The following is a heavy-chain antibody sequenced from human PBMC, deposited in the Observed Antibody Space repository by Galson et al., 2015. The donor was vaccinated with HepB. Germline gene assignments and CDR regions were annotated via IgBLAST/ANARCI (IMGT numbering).Heavy chain of an antibody. J-gene: IGHJ4*02. CDR1: GYSFTSYW. V-gene: IGHV5-51*01. D-gene: IGHD2-21*02. CDR3: ARHRPYCGGDCYDFDYWGQGTLATVSSGSGYYRGRGYFDY. Sequence: QSGAEVKKPGESLKISCKGSGYSFTSYWIGWVRQMPGKGLEWMGIIYPGDSDTRYSPSFQGQVTISADKSISTAYLQWSSLKASDTAMYYCARHRPYCGGDCYDFDYWGQGTLATVSSGSGYYRGRGYFDYWGQGTLVTVSS. CDR2: IYPGDSDT.